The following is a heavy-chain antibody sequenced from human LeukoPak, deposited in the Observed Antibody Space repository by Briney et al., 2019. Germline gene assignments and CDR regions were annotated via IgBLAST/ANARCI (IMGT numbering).Heavy chain of an antibody. CDR1: GFTFSTYA. V-gene: IGHV3-23*01. J-gene: IGHJ3*02. Sequence: GGSLRLSCADSGFTFSTYAMSWVRQAPGKGLEWVSAISGSGGSTYYADSVKGRFTISRDNSKNTLYLQMNSLRAEDTAVYYCAKNGISIVDAFDIWGQGTMVTVSS. CDR3: AKNGISIVDAFDI. D-gene: IGHD1-26*01. CDR2: ISGSGGST.